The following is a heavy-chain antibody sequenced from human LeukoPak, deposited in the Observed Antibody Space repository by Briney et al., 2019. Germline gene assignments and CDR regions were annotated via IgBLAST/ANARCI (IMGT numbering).Heavy chain of an antibody. J-gene: IGHJ4*02. CDR2: IYYSGST. D-gene: IGHD3-22*01. CDR3: ARQGYYDSSVDY. V-gene: IGHV4-59*08. Sequence: SETLSLTCTVSGGSISSYYWSWIRQPPGKGLEWIGYIYYSGSTNYNPSLKSRVTTSVDTSKNQFSLKLSSVTAADTAVYYCARQGYYDSSVDYWGQGTLVTVSS. CDR1: GGSISSYY.